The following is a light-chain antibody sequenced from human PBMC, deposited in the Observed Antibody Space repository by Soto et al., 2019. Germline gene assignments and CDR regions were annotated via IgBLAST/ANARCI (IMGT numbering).Light chain of an antibody. J-gene: IGKJ4*01. V-gene: IGKV1-9*01. CDR2: AAS. Sequence: IQLTQSPSSLSASVGDRVTITCRASQGISSYLAWYQQKPGKATKLLIYAASTLQSGVPSRFSGSGSGTAFTLNLSSMQNAELATYDCKQLNSYTLTVGGGTTGDIK. CDR1: QGISSY. CDR3: KQLNSYTLT.